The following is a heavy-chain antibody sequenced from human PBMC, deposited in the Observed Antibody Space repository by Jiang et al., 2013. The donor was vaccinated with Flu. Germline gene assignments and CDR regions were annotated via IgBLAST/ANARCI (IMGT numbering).Heavy chain of an antibody. V-gene: IGHV4-59*01. CDR2: IYYSGST. CDR1: GGSISSYY. CDR3: ARGSRALYSSSWYDGSAFDI. J-gene: IGHJ3*02. D-gene: IGHD6-13*01. Sequence: GLVKPSETLSLTCTVSGGSISSYYWSWIRQPPGKGLEWIGYIYYSGSTNYNPSLKSRVTISVDTSKNQFSLKLSSVTAADTAVYYCARGSRALYSSSWYDGSAFDIWGQGTMVTVSS.